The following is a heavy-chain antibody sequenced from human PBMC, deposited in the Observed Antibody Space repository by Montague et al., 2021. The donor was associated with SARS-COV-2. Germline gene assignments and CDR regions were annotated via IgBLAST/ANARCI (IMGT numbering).Heavy chain of an antibody. D-gene: IGHD3-10*01. Sequence: SETLSLTCTVSGGSMRSSIDYWGWIRQPPGKGLESIGNIYYTSGSTFYNPSLKSRVTISIDTSKNRLSLNLTSVTAADTAVYYCARFPLLWFGTALGNWFDPWGQGTLVTVSS. CDR1: GGSMRSSIDY. J-gene: IGHJ5*02. CDR3: ARFPLLWFGTALGNWFDP. CDR2: IYYTSGST. V-gene: IGHV4-39*02.